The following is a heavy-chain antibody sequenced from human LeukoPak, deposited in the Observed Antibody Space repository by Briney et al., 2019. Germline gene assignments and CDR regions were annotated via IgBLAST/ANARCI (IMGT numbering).Heavy chain of an antibody. V-gene: IGHV4-59*08. CDR3: AFTVTHPYFDY. Sequence: PSETLSLTCTVSGGSISTYYWSWIRQPPGKGLEWIGYIYYTGSTNYNPSLKSRVSISVDTSKNQFSLKLSSVTAADTAVYYCAFTVTHPYFDYWGQGTLVTVSS. CDR1: GGSISTYY. J-gene: IGHJ4*02. D-gene: IGHD4-17*01. CDR2: IYYTGST.